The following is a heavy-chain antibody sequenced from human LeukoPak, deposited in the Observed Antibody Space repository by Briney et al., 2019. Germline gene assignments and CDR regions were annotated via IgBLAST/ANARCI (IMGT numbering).Heavy chain of an antibody. J-gene: IGHJ4*02. Sequence: SETLSLTCTVSSASITSSPYFWGWIRQSPGKGLEWIGSISYSGTTNYNPSLKSRVTISVDTSKNQFSLKLSSVTAADTAVYYCARRSPGGRYSSSWYGVTLAYYFDYWGQGTLVTVSS. V-gene: IGHV4-39*07. CDR3: ARRSPGGRYSSSWYGVTLAYYFDY. CDR1: SASITSSPYF. D-gene: IGHD6-13*01. CDR2: ISYSGTT.